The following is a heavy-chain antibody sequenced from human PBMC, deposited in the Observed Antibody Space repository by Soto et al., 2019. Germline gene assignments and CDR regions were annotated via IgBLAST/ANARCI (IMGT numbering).Heavy chain of an antibody. CDR3: TDGMDV. Sequence: GGSLRLSCAASGFSFTNAWMSWVRQAPGEGLEWVGRIKSKTDGGTTAYAAPVKGRFTISRDDSKNTLYMQMNSLKTEDSALYYCTDGMDVWGQGTTVTVS. CDR1: GFSFTNAW. V-gene: IGHV3-15*01. CDR2: IKSKTDGGTT. J-gene: IGHJ6*02.